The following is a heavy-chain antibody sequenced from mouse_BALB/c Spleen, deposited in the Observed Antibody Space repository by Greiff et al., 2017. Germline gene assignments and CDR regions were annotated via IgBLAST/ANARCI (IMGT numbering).Heavy chain of an antibody. V-gene: IGHV1-15*01. Sequence: QVQLQQSGAELVRPGASVTLSCKASGYTFTDYEMHWVKQTPVHGLEWIGAIDPETGGTAYNQKFKGKATLTADKSSSTAYMELRSLTSEDSAVYYCTRGKITVDYWGQGTTLTVSS. CDR3: TRGKITVDY. CDR2: IDPETGGT. J-gene: IGHJ2*01. D-gene: IGHD2-4*01. CDR1: GYTFTDYE.